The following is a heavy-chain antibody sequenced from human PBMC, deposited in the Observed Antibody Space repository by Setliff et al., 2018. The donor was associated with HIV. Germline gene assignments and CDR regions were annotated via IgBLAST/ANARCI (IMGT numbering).Heavy chain of an antibody. CDR3: ARTRGESCTGGRCYERFDY. J-gene: IGHJ4*02. CDR2: INPNSGDT. Sequence: ASVKVSCKASGYTFIDYYTYWVRQAPGQGLEWMGWINPNSGDTDYAQKFQDRVTVTRDTSINTAYMELSRLRSDDTAVFYCARTRGESCTGGRCYERFDYWGQGTLVTVS. V-gene: IGHV1-2*02. CDR1: GYTFIDYY. D-gene: IGHD2-15*01.